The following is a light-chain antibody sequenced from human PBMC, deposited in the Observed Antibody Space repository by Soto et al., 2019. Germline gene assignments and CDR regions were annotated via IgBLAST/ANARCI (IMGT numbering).Light chain of an antibody. Sequence: EIVMTQSPATLSVSPGERATLSCRASQSVSSNLAWYQQKPGQAPRLLIYGASTRATGIPARFSGSGSGTEFTLTISSLQSEDFAVYYCLQYNKWPPFTFGPGTKVDIK. CDR1: QSVSSN. CDR2: GAS. CDR3: LQYNKWPPFT. V-gene: IGKV3-15*01. J-gene: IGKJ3*01.